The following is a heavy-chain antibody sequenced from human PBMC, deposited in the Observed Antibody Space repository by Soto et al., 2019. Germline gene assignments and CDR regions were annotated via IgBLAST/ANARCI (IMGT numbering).Heavy chain of an antibody. CDR3: ARMETFGSLNWSDP. CDR1: GYSFTNND. J-gene: IGHJ5*02. D-gene: IGHD3-16*01. V-gene: IGHV1-8*01. CDR2: MNPGSGDT. Sequence: ASVKVSCKASGYSFTNNDVSWVRQATGQGLEWMGWMNPGSGDTGYAQKFQGRVTMTRDTSIATAYMELSSLRSDDTAIYYCARMETFGSLNWSDPWGQGTLVTVSS.